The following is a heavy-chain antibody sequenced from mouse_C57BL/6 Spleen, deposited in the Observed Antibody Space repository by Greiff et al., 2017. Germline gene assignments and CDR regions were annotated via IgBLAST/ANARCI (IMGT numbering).Heavy chain of an antibody. V-gene: IGHV1-62-2*01. Sequence: VQLQQSGAELVKPGASVQLSCKASGYTFTEYTIHWVKQRSGQGLEWVGWFYPGSGSIQYNETFKDKATLTADKSSSTVYMELSRLTSEDSAVYFCARQGGTYYSNYAMDYWGQGTSVTVSS. CDR1: GYTFTEYT. CDR3: ARQGGTYYSNYAMDY. CDR2: FYPGSGSI. J-gene: IGHJ4*01. D-gene: IGHD2-5*01.